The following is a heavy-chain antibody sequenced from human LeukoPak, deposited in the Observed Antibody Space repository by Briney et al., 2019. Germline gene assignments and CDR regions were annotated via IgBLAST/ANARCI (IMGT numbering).Heavy chain of an antibody. D-gene: IGHD6-13*01. CDR1: GGTFSSYA. CDR3: ARGGYPKFDY. CDR2: IIPILGIA. V-gene: IGHV1-69*04. J-gene: IGHJ4*02. Sequence: GSSVKVSCKASGGTFSSYAISWVRQAPGQGLEWMERIIPILGIANYAQKFQGRVTITADKSTSTAYMELSSLRSEDTAVYYCARGGYPKFDYWGQGTLVTVSS.